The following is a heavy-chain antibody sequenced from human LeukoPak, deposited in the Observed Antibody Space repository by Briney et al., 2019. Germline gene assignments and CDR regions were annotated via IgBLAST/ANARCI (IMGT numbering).Heavy chain of an antibody. Sequence: GGSLRLSCAASGFTFSSYGMHWVRQAPGKGLEWVAVISYDGSNKYYADSVKGRFTISRDDSKNTLYLQMNSLRAEDTAVYYCAKDRRDSSGYCDYWGQGTLVTVSS. CDR2: ISYDGSNK. D-gene: IGHD3-22*01. CDR3: AKDRRDSSGYCDY. V-gene: IGHV3-30*18. CDR1: GFTFSSYG. J-gene: IGHJ4*02.